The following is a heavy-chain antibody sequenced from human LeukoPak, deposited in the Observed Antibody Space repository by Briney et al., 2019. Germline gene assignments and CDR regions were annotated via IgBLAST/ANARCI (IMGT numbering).Heavy chain of an antibody. CDR1: GFTFSDYY. CDR3: ARDPAPGIAVAGTGEFDY. J-gene: IGHJ4*02. V-gene: IGHV3-11*01. Sequence: PGGSLRLSCAASGFTFSDYYMSWIRQAPGKGLEWVSYISSSGSTIYYADSVKGRFTISRDNAKNSLYLQMNSLRAEDTAVYYCARDPAPGIAVAGTGEFDYWGQGTLVTVSS. CDR2: ISSSGSTI. D-gene: IGHD6-19*01.